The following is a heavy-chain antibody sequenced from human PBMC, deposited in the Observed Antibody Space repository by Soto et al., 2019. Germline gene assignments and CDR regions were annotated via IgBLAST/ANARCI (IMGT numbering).Heavy chain of an antibody. D-gene: IGHD1-1*01. CDR3: ARHSGRYNWNDADGAFDI. V-gene: IGHV4-39*01. Sequence: SETLSLTCTVSGGSISSSSYYWGWIRQPPGKGLEWIGSIYYSGSTYYNPSLKSRVTISVDTSKNQFSLKLNSVTAADTAVYYCARHSGRYNWNDADGAFDIWGQGTMVTVSS. J-gene: IGHJ3*02. CDR2: IYYSGST. CDR1: GGSISSSSYY.